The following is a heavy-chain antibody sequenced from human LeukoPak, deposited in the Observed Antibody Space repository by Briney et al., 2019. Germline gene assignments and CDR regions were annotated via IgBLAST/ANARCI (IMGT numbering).Heavy chain of an antibody. V-gene: IGHV4-38-2*01. CDR3: ARYCSSTSCYQYFQH. J-gene: IGHJ1*01. CDR2: IYHSGST. CDR1: GYSISSGYY. Sequence: SETLSLTCAVSGYSISSGYYWGWIRQPPGKGLEWIGSIYHSGSTYYNPPLKSRVTISVDTSKNQFSLKLSSVTAADTAVYYCARYCSSTSCYQYFQHWGQGTLVTVSS. D-gene: IGHD2-2*01.